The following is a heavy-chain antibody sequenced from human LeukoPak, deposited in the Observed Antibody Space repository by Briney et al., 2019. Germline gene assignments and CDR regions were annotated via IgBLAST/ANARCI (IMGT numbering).Heavy chain of an antibody. CDR1: GFTFDDYA. D-gene: IGHD3-10*01. CDR2: ISWKSGSI. CDR3: AKDYFSGNYYGSGSRYDY. Sequence: GGSLRLSCAASGFTFDDYAMHWVRQAPGKGLEWVSGISWKSGSIGYADSVKGRFTISRDNAKNSLYLQMNSLRAEDTALYYCAKDYFSGNYYGSGSRYDYWGQGTLVTVSS. V-gene: IGHV3-9*01. J-gene: IGHJ4*02.